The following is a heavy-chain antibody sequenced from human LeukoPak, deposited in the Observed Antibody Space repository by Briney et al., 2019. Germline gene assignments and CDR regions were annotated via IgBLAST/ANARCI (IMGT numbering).Heavy chain of an antibody. V-gene: IGHV3-7*01. D-gene: IGHD2-15*01. J-gene: IGHJ4*02. CDR2: IKQDGSDK. CDR3: ARVSAAVNY. CDR1: GFTFSSYW. Sequence: GGSLRLSCAASGFTFSSYWMTWVRQAPGRGLEWVANIKQDGSDKYYVDSVKGRFTISRDNAKNSLYLQMNSLRAEDTAVYYCARVSAAVNYWGQGTLVTVSS.